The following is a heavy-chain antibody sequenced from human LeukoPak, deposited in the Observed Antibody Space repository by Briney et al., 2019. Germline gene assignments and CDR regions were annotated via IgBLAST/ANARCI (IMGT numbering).Heavy chain of an antibody. D-gene: IGHD1-26*01. J-gene: IGHJ4*02. Sequence: GGSLRLSCAASEFSVGSNYMTWVRQAPGKGLEWVSLIYSGGSTYYADSVKGRFTISRDNSKNTLYLQMNSLRAEDTAVYYCARVLRGVGAYDYWGQGTLVTVSS. CDR1: EFSVGSNY. CDR3: ARVLRGVGAYDY. V-gene: IGHV3-66*01. CDR2: IYSGGST.